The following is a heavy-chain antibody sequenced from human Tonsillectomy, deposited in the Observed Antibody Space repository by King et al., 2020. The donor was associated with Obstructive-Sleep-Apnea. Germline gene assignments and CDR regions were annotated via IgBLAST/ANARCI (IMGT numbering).Heavy chain of an antibody. V-gene: IGHV5-51*01. CDR2: IYPGDSDT. J-gene: IGHJ3*02. CDR3: ARHPNYYDSSGYYGDAFDI. CDR1: GYSFTTYW. Sequence: PLVQSGAEVKKPGESLKISCKGSGYSFTTYWIGWVRQMPGKGLEWMGIIYPGDSDTRYSPSFQGQVTISADKSISTAYLQWSSLKASDTAMYYCARHPNYYDSSGYYGDAFDIWGQGTMVTVSS. D-gene: IGHD3-22*01.